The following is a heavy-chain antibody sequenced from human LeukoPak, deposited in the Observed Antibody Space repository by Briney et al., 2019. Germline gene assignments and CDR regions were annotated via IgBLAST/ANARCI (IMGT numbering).Heavy chain of an antibody. CDR1: GGSIGSSSYY. J-gene: IGHJ4*02. D-gene: IGHD1-14*01. CDR2: IYYSGST. CDR3: ARFNLGMANDY. Sequence: SETLSLTCTVSGGSIGSSSYYWGWIRQPPGKGLEWIGSIYYSGSTYYNPSLKSRVTISVDTSKNQFSLKLSSVTAADTAVYYCARFNLGMANDYWGQGTLVTVSS. V-gene: IGHV4-39*01.